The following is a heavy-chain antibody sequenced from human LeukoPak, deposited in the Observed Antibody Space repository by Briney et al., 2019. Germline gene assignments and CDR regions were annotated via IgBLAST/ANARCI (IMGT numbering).Heavy chain of an antibody. J-gene: IGHJ3*02. Sequence: PSESLSLTCAVSGVSITGHYWNWIRQTPGMRLEWIGYTSNSRTTTYNSYFKGRSTMSIDTYKNQLYLNLTSVTDTDTAVYYCAKLGHSDGWYLGAFDIWGQGTTVIASS. CDR3: AKLGHSDGWYLGAFDI. CDR1: GVSITGHY. D-gene: IGHD6-19*01. CDR2: TSNSRTT. V-gene: IGHV4-59*08.